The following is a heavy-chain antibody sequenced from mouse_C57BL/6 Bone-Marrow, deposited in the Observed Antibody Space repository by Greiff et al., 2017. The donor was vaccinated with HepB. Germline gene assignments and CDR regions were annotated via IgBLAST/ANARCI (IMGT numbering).Heavy chain of an antibody. V-gene: IGHV2-5*01. D-gene: IGHD1-1*01. CDR2: LFICLST. J-gene: IGHJ3*01. CDR1: FFSLTIYF. CDR3: AISPYYYGSSPFAY. Sequence: HSFPFLFHPSHILSIPFTFSFFSLTIYFLHFFLHSPLNFLYYLFFLFICLSTYYNASFMSRLSITKDNSKSQVFFKMNSLQADDTAIYYCAISPYYYGSSPFAYWGQGTLVTVS.